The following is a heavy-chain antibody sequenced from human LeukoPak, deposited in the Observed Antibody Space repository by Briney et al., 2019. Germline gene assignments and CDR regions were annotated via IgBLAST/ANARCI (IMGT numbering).Heavy chain of an antibody. D-gene: IGHD3-3*01. CDR3: AKDRAIFGVAVDY. V-gene: IGHV3-30*02. CDR1: GFTFSRYG. CDR2: IRPDGSDE. Sequence: GGSRRLSCATSGFTFSRYGMHWVRQAPGKGLEWVAFIRPDGSDEFHADSLKGRFTISRDNSKNTLYLQVNSLRVEDTAVYYCAKDRAIFGVAVDYWGQGTLVTVSS. J-gene: IGHJ4*02.